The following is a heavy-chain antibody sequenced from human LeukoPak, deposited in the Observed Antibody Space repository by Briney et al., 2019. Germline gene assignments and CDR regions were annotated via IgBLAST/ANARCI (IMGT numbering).Heavy chain of an antibody. V-gene: IGHV4-34*01. J-gene: IGHJ5*02. CDR3: ARVDGWAYSGYDAFAFLRAP. D-gene: IGHD5-12*01. Sequence: PSETLSLTCAVYGGSFSGYYWSWIRQPPGKGLEWIGRVSHTGSTDYNPSLRSRVTVSVDTSKDQFSLKLSSVTAADTAVYYCARVDGWAYSGYDAFAFLRAPWGQGTLVTVSS. CDR2: VSHTGST. CDR1: GGSFSGYY.